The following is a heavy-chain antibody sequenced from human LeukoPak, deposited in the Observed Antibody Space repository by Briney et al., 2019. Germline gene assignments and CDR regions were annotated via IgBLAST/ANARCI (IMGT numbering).Heavy chain of an antibody. D-gene: IGHD3-10*01. J-gene: IGHJ4*02. Sequence: SETLSLTCTVSGGSISSGSYYWSWIRQPAGKGLEWIGRIYTNGSTNYNPSLKSRVTISVDTSKNQFSLKLSSVTAADTAVYYCARDLYYGSGSQFDYWGQGTLVAVSS. CDR3: ARDLYYGSGSQFDY. V-gene: IGHV4-61*02. CDR2: IYTNGST. CDR1: GGSISSGSYY.